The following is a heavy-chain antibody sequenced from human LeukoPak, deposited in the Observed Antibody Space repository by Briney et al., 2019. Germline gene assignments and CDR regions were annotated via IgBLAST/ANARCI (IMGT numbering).Heavy chain of an antibody. J-gene: IGHJ4*02. V-gene: IGHV1-69*04. D-gene: IGHD4-23*01. CDR3: ARFSRGEINDGGNSGLEPH. CDR1: GSTFSNFA. Sequence: ASVKVSCKASGSTFSNFAISWVRQAPGQGLEWMGRIIPILGIPNYTQKFHGRVTITADKSTTTAYMELRSLTSEDTAVYYCARFSRGEINDGGNSGLEPHWGQGTLVTVSS. CDR2: IIPILGIP.